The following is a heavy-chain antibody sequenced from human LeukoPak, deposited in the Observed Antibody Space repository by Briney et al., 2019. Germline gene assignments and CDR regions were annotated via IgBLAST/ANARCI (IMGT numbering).Heavy chain of an antibody. V-gene: IGHV4-38-2*01. CDR1: GYSISSGYY. CDR3: ARHRQREGLVGVPAALGY. Sequence: SETLSLTCAVSGYSISSGYYWGWIRQPPGKGLEWSGRIYHSGGTYYNPSLKSRVTISVDTSKNQFSLKLISVIAQETAVYYCARHRQREGLVGVPAALGYWGQGTLVTVS. D-gene: IGHD2-2*01. CDR2: IYHSGGT. J-gene: IGHJ4*02.